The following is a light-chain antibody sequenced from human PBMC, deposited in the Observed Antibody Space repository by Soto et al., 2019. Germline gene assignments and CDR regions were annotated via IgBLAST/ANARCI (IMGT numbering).Light chain of an antibody. CDR2: EVS. CDR3: TSYAGSNIWV. Sequence: QSALTQPPSASGSPGQSVTISCTGTSSDVGGYNYVSWYQQYPGKAPKLMIYEVSKRPSGVPDRFSGSKSGKTASLPVSGLQPEDEADYYCTSYAGSNIWVFGGGTQRTVL. V-gene: IGLV2-8*01. J-gene: IGLJ3*02. CDR1: SSDVGGYNY.